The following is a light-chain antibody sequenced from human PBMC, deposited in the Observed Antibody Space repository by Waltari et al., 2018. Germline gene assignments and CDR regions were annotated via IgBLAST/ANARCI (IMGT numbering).Light chain of an antibody. CDR2: GAS. Sequence: EVVLTQSPGTLSLSPGEKVTLSCRASQSLTKRYLAWYQQKPGQAPRLLIYGASSRAAGIPDRFSGSGSGTDFSLTINRLEPDDSAVYYCQQYGSSILYTFGQGTKLEIK. V-gene: IGKV3-20*01. CDR3: QQYGSSILYT. J-gene: IGKJ2*01. CDR1: QSLTKRY.